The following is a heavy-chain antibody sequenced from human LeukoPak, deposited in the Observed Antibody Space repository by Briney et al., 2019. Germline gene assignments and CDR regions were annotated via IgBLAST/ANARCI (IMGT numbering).Heavy chain of an antibody. D-gene: IGHD2-2*01. CDR2: FDPEDGET. V-gene: IGHV1-24*01. J-gene: IGHJ5*02. CDR1: GYTLTELS. Sequence: ASVKVSCKVSGYTLTELSMHWVRQAPGKGLEWMGGFDPEDGETIYAQKFQGRVTMTEDTSTDTAYMELSSLRSEDTAVYYCAHSFQAVPAANSWFDPWGQGTLVTVSS. CDR3: AHSFQAVPAANSWFDP.